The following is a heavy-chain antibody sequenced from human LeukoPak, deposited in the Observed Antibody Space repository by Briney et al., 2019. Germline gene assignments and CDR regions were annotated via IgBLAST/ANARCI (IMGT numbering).Heavy chain of an antibody. CDR2: INHSGST. CDR1: GGSFSGQY. Sequence: PSEILHLSCAVYGGSFSGQYWSWSRKPPEKRLEWIGEINHSGSTNYNPSLKGRVTISADTSNNHFSLKLSSVTAADTAVYYCASNVGWERLEDWGRRTPVTVSS. CDR3: ASNVGWERLED. J-gene: IGHJ4*02. V-gene: IGHV4-34*01. D-gene: IGHD1-26*01.